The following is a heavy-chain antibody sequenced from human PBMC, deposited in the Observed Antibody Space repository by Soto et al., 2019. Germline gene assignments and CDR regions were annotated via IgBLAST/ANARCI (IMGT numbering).Heavy chain of an antibody. CDR2: IYSSGST. CDR1: DGSVSSGSYY. J-gene: IGHJ4*02. CDR3: ARDSLALFDS. Sequence: SETLSLTCTVSDGSVSSGSYYWTWIRQPPGKGLEWIGYIYSSGSTLYNPSLKSRVIISVDTSMNQFSLKLSSVTAADTAVYYCARDSLALFDSWGQGALVTVSS. V-gene: IGHV4-61*01. D-gene: IGHD5-12*01.